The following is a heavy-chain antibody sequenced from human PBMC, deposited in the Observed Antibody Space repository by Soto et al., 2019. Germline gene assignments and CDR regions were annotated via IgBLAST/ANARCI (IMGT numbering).Heavy chain of an antibody. V-gene: IGHV1-2*02. CDR1: GYTFNRYY. Sequence: ASVKVSCKASGYTFNRYYMHWVRQAPGQGLEWMGWINPNSGGTNYAQKFQGRVTMTRDTSISTAYMELSRLRSDDTAVYYCARWAGIAVAGTGYFDYWGQGTLVT. CDR2: INPNSGGT. D-gene: IGHD6-19*01. CDR3: ARWAGIAVAGTGYFDY. J-gene: IGHJ4*02.